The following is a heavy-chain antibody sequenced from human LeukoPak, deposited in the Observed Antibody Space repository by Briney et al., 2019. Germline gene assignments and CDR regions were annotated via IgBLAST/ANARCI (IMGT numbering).Heavy chain of an antibody. V-gene: IGHV1-2*02. CDR1: GYTFTSYG. Sequence: ASVKVSCKASGYTFTSYGISWVRQAPGQGLEWMGWINPNSGGTNYAQKFQGRVTMTRDTSISTAYMELSRLRSDDTAVYYCARDRDSSGYYYGGSVYWGQGTLVTVSS. CDR3: ARDRDSSGYYYGGSVY. D-gene: IGHD3-22*01. CDR2: INPNSGGT. J-gene: IGHJ4*02.